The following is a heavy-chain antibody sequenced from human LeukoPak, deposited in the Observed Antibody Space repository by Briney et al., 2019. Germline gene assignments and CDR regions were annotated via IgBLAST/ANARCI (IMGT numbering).Heavy chain of an antibody. CDR1: GFTFSSYA. CDR2: ISGSGGST. V-gene: IGHV3-23*01. J-gene: IGHJ4*02. CDR3: AKGQKHNYDILTGYYID. D-gene: IGHD3-9*01. Sequence: GGSLRLSCAASGFTFSSYAMSWVRQAPGKGLEWVSAISGSGGSTYYADSVKGRFTISRDNSKNTLYLQMNSLRAEDTAVYYCAKGQKHNYDILTGYYIDWGQGTLVTVSS.